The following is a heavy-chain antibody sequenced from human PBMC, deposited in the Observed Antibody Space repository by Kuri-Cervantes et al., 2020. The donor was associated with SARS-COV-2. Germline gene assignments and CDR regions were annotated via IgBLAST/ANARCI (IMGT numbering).Heavy chain of an antibody. CDR2: IIPIFGTA. Sequence: SVKVSCKASGGTFSSYAMSWVRQAPGQGLEWMGGIIPIFGTANYAQKFQGRVTITADKSTRTAYMELSSLRSEDTAVYYCARKIGGGYCSGGSCWGRDVWGQGTTVTVSS. D-gene: IGHD2-15*01. V-gene: IGHV1-69*06. CDR3: ARKIGGGYCSGGSCWGRDV. J-gene: IGHJ6*02. CDR1: GGTFSSYA.